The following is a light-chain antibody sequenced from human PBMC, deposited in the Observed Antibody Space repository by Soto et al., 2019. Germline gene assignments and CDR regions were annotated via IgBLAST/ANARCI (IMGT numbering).Light chain of an antibody. CDR2: DVS. CDR1: NSDVGAYKP. J-gene: IGLJ1*01. Sequence: SVLTQPASVSGSPGQSITISCTGTNSDVGAYKPVSWYQHHPGKAPKLMIYDVSYRPSGVSNRFSGSQSGNTASLTISGLQPEDESDYYCSSSTTRGTRVFGTGTKVTV. CDR3: SSSTTRGTRV. V-gene: IGLV2-14*03.